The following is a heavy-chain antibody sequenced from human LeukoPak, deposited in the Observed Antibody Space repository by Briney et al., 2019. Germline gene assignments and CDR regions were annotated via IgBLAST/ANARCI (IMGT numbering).Heavy chain of an antibody. V-gene: IGHV1-69*04. J-gene: IGHJ6*02. CDR2: IIPILGIA. Sequence: GASVKVSCKASGYTFTSYYMHWVRQAPGQGLEWMGRIIPILGIANYAQKFQGRVTITADKSTSTAYMELSSLRSEDTAVYYCARDGYSSGWSSGMDVWGQGTTVTVSS. CDR1: GYTFTSYY. D-gene: IGHD6-19*01. CDR3: ARDGYSSGWSSGMDV.